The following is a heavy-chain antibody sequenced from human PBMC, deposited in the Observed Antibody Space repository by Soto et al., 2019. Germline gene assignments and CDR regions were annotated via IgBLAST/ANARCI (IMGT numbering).Heavy chain of an antibody. CDR1: GGSISSSSYY. Sequence: QLQLQESGPGLVKPSETLSLTCTVSGGSISSSSYYWGWIRQPPGKGLEWIGRIYYSGSTYYNPSLKSRVTISVDTSKNHFSLKLSSVTAADTSVYYCARKGIAAAGTRYIWFDPWGQGTLVTVSS. CDR3: ARKGIAAAGTRYIWFDP. D-gene: IGHD6-13*01. CDR2: IYYSGST. V-gene: IGHV4-39*02. J-gene: IGHJ5*02.